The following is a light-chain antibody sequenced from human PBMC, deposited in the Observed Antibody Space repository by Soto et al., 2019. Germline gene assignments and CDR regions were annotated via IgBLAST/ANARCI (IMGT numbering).Light chain of an antibody. J-gene: IGKJ4*01. CDR1: QSVSSSY. Sequence: EIVLTQSPGTLSLSLGERATLSCRASQSVSSSYLAWYQKKPGQAPRLLIYGASSRATGIPDRFSGSGSGTDFTLTISRLEPEDFAVYYCQQYGSSPRLTFGGGTKVEIK. CDR2: GAS. V-gene: IGKV3-20*01. CDR3: QQYGSSPRLT.